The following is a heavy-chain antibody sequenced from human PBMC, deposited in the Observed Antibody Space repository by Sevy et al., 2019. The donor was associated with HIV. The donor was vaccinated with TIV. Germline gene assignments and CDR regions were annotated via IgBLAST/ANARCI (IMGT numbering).Heavy chain of an antibody. Sequence: GGSLRLSCAASGFTFSSYWMGWVRQAPGKGLEWAATINEDGSEKSYVDSVKGRFTISRDNAKNALYLHMNSLRAEDAAVYRARGPLITRAGTYWGQGALVTASS. V-gene: IGHV3-7*01. CDR2: INEDGSEK. J-gene: IGHJ4*02. D-gene: IGHD6-13*01. CDR3: ARGPLITRAGTY. CDR1: GFTFSSYW.